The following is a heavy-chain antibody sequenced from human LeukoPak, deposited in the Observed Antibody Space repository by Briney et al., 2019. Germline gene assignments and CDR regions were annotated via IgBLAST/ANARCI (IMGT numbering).Heavy chain of an antibody. D-gene: IGHD3-3*01. CDR3: ARGHDFWSGYSRAKTFDP. Sequence: PSETLSLTCTVSGGSIGSGGYYWSWIRQHQGKGLEWIGYIYYSGSTYYNPSLKSRVTISVDTSKNQFSLKLSSVTAADTAVYYCARGHDFWSGYSRAKTFDPWGQGTLVTVSS. CDR1: GGSIGSGGYY. CDR2: IYYSGST. J-gene: IGHJ5*02. V-gene: IGHV4-31*03.